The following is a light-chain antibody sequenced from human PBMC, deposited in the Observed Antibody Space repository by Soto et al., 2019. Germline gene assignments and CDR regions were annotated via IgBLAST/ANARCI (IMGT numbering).Light chain of an antibody. V-gene: IGKV3-11*01. CDR2: GAF. J-gene: IGKJ1*01. CDR3: QQRNIWPPVT. CDR1: QSVVIY. Sequence: EIVMTQSPATLSVSPGERSTLSCRPSQSVVIYLAWYQQKPGQAARLLIYGAFNRAAGIPARFSGSGPGTDFTLTISSLEPEDSAVYYCQQRNIWPPVTFGQGTKVDIK.